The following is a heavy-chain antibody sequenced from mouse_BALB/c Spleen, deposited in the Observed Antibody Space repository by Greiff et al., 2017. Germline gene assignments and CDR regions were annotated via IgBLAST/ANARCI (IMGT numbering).Heavy chain of an antibody. J-gene: IGHJ2*01. CDR2: IYPGDGDT. CDR1: GYAFSSSW. Sequence: QVQLQQSGPELVKPGASVKISCKASGYAFSSSWMNWVKQRPGQGLEWIGRIYPGDGDTNYNGKFKGKATLTADKSSSTAYMQLSSLTSVDSAVYFCAREVITTVVATDYWGQGTTLTVSS. CDR3: AREVITTVVATDY. D-gene: IGHD1-1*01. V-gene: IGHV1-82*01.